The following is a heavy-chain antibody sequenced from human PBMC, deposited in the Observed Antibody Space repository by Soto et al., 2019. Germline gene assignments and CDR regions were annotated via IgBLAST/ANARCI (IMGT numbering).Heavy chain of an antibody. CDR2: IDPRNGGT. J-gene: IGHJ4*02. Sequence: QVQLVQSGTEVKKPGASVKVSCKASGYTITAYYIHWVRQAPGQGLEWMGWIDPRNGGTVYAQKFQGRVIMTRDTSISTVYMDLSGLGSDDTALYFCARDDYGIYPYWGQGSLVSVSS. CDR1: GYTITAYY. CDR3: ARDDYGIYPY. V-gene: IGHV1-2*02. D-gene: IGHD1-26*01.